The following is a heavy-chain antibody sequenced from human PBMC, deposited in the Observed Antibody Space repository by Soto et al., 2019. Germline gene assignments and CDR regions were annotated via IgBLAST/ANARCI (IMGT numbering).Heavy chain of an antibody. CDR1: GFTFSSYS. J-gene: IGHJ4*02. CDR3: ARAARTPGIAVAGDFDY. V-gene: IGHV3-21*01. Sequence: GGSLRLSCAASGFTFSSYSMNWVRQAPGKGLEWVSSISSSSYIYYADSVKGRFTISRDNAKNSLYLQMNSLRAEDTAVYYCARAARTPGIAVAGDFDYWGQGTLVTVSS. D-gene: IGHD6-19*01. CDR2: ISSSSYI.